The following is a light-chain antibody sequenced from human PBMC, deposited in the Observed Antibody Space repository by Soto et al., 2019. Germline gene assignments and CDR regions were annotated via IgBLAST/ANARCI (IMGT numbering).Light chain of an antibody. CDR3: QSSDSSLSVV. V-gene: IGLV1-40*01. CDR1: SSNIGAGFD. CDR2: GNN. J-gene: IGLJ2*01. Sequence: QSVLTQPPSVSGAPGQSVTISCTGSSSNIGAGFDVHWYQQLPGTTPKLVIYGNNNRPSGVPDRFSGSKSGTSASLAITGLQAEDEADDYCQSSDSSLSVVFGGGTKLTVL.